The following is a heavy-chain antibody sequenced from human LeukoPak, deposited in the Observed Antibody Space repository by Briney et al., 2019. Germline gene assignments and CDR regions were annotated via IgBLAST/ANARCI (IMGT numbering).Heavy chain of an antibody. CDR3: AKAPVTSCRGAYCYPFDY. CDR2: ISSSGNTI. CDR1: GFTFSSYE. J-gene: IGHJ4*02. Sequence: GGSLRLSCAASGFTFSSYEMNWVRQAPGKGLEWVSYISSSGNTIYYADSVKGRFTISRDNAKNSLYLQMNSLRAEDAAVYYCAKAPVTSCRGAYCYPFDYWGQGTLVTVSS. D-gene: IGHD2-21*01. V-gene: IGHV3-48*03.